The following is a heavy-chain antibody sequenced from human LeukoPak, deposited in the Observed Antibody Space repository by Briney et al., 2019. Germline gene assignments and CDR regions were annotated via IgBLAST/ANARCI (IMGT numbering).Heavy chain of an antibody. CDR1: GFTFTDYF. Sequence: PGGSLRLSCAASGFTFTDYFMTWVRQAPGKGLEWVAHINQAGSKGNYVDSVGGRFTISRDNAKNSLYLQMDSLRAEDTATYYCSRENWSQDYWGRGILVTVSS. V-gene: IGHV3-7*01. CDR3: SRENWSQDY. D-gene: IGHD1-1*01. CDR2: INQAGSKG. J-gene: IGHJ4*02.